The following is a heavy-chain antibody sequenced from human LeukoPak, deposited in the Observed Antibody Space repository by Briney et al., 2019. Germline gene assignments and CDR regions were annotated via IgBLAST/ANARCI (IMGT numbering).Heavy chain of an antibody. J-gene: IGHJ3*02. D-gene: IGHD2-15*01. CDR3: ARDKYCSGGSCSSAFDI. V-gene: IGHV3-30*04. Sequence: GGSLRLSCAASGFTFSSYAMHWVRQAPGKGLEWVAVISYDGSNKYYADSVKGRFTISRDNSKSTLYLQMNSLRAEDTAVYYCARDKYCSGGSCSSAFDIWAKGQWSPSLQ. CDR1: GFTFSSYA. CDR2: ISYDGSNK.